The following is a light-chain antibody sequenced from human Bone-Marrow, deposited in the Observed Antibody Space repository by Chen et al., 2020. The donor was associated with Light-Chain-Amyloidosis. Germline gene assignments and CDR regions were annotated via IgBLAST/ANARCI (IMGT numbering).Light chain of an antibody. Sequence: SYVLTQPSSVSVAPGQTATIACGGNNIGSTSVHWYQQTPGQAPLLVVYDDSDRPSVIPERWSGSNSGNTATLTISRVEAGEEADYYCQVWDRSSDRPVFGGGTKLTVL. J-gene: IGLJ3*02. CDR2: DDS. CDR1: NIGSTS. CDR3: QVWDRSSDRPV. V-gene: IGLV3-21*02.